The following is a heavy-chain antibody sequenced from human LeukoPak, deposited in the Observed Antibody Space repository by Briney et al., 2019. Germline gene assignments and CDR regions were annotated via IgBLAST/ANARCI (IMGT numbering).Heavy chain of an antibody. J-gene: IGHJ5*02. CDR1: GGSISSYY. CDR2: IYYSGGT. D-gene: IGHD2-2*01. V-gene: IGHV4-59*01. CDR3: ARDLYCSSTSCYSHWFGP. Sequence: SETLSLTCTVSGGSISSYYWSWIRQPPGKGLEWIGYIYYSGGTNYNPSLKSRVTISVDTSKNQFSLKLSSVTAADTAVYYCARDLYCSSTSCYSHWFGPWGQGTLVTVSS.